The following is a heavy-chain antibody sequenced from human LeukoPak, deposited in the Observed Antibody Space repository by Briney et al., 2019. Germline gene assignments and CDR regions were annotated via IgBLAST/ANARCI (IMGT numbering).Heavy chain of an antibody. J-gene: IGHJ4*02. D-gene: IGHD3-22*01. V-gene: IGHV3-21*01. CDR2: ISSSSSYI. CDR3: ARDTMPSALLNYYDSSGYFDY. CDR1: GFTFSSYS. Sequence: GGSLRLSCAASGFTFSSYSMNWVRQAPGKGLEWVSSISSSSSYIYYADSAKGRLTISRDNAKNSLYLQMNSLRAEDTAVYYCARDTMPSALLNYYDSSGYFDYWGQGTLVTVSS.